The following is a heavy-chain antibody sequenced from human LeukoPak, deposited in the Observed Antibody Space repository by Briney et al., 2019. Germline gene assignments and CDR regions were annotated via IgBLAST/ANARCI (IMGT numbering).Heavy chain of an antibody. D-gene: IGHD6-19*01. CDR1: GGSISSGGYS. CDR2: IYHSGST. CDR3: ARGGNSVAATLDY. Sequence: PSETLSLTCAVSGGSISSGGYSWSWIRQPPGKGLEWIGYIYHSGSTYYNPSLKSRVTISVDRSKNQFSLKLSSVTAADTAVYYCARGGNSVAATLDYWGQGTLVTVSS. J-gene: IGHJ4*02. V-gene: IGHV4-30-2*01.